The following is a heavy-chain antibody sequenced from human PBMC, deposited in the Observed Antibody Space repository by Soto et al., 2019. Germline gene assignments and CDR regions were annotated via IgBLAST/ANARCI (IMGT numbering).Heavy chain of an antibody. CDR3: AKDLTRQLAYWLDP. Sequence: ASVKVSCKASGFSFTGYYIHWLRQAPGQGLEWMGWINAHSGGTEYAQKFQGRVTLTRDTSIATAYLTLTSLTSDDTSLYYCAKDLTRQLAYWLDPWGQGTQVTVSS. J-gene: IGHJ5*02. CDR1: GFSFTGYY. D-gene: IGHD6-6*01. V-gene: IGHV1-2*02. CDR2: INAHSGGT.